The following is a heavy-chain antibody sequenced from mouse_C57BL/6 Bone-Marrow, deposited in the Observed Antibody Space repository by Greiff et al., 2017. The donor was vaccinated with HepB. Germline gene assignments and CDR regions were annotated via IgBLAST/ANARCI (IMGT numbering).Heavy chain of an antibody. D-gene: IGHD2-10*01. J-gene: IGHJ1*03. CDR3: ARLLLLRGYFDV. CDR1: GFTFSDYG. Sequence: EVKLMESGGGLVQPGGSLKLSCAASGFTFSDYGMAWVRQAPRKGPEWVAFISNLAYSIYYADTVTGRFTISRENAKNTLYLEMSSLRSEDTAMYYCARLLLLRGYFDVWGTGTTVTVSS. CDR2: ISNLAYSI. V-gene: IGHV5-15*01.